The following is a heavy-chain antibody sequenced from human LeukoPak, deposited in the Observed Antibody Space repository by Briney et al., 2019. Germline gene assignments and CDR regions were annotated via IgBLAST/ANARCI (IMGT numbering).Heavy chain of an antibody. D-gene: IGHD3-9*01. CDR3: AREGGYDILTGYYPRYFDY. CDR2: ISYDGSNK. CDR1: GFTFSGYW. J-gene: IGHJ4*02. Sequence: GGSLRLSCAASGFTFSGYWMTWVRQAPGKGLEWVAVISYDGSNKYYADSVKGRFTISRDNSKNTLYLQMNSLRAEDTAVYYCAREGGYDILTGYYPRYFDYWGQGTLVTVSS. V-gene: IGHV3-30-3*01.